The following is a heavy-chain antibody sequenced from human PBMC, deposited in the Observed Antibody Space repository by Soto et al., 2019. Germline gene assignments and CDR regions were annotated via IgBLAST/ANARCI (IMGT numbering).Heavy chain of an antibody. CDR2: IYSGGST. D-gene: IGHD3-22*01. V-gene: IGHV3-53*01. J-gene: IGHJ1*01. CDR1: GFTVSSNY. Sequence: EVQLVESGGGLIQPGGSLRLSCAASGFTVSSNYMSWVRQAPGKGLEWVSGIYSGGSTYYADSVKGRFTISRDNSKNTLYLQMNSLRAEDTAVYYCARDRVESGYPEYFQHWGQCTLVTVSS. CDR3: ARDRVESGYPEYFQH.